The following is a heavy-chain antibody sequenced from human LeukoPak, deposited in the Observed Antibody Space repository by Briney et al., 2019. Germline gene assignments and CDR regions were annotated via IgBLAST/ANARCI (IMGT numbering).Heavy chain of an antibody. D-gene: IGHD2-15*01. CDR3: ARESSYYFDY. CDR1: GFTVSSNY. J-gene: IGHJ4*02. CDR2: IYSGGST. V-gene: IGHV3-53*01. Sequence: GGSPRLSCAASGFTVSSNYMSWVRQAPGKGLEWVSVIYSGGSTYYADSVKGRFTISRDNSKNTLYLQMNSLRAEDTAVYYCARESSYYFDYWGQGTLVTVSS.